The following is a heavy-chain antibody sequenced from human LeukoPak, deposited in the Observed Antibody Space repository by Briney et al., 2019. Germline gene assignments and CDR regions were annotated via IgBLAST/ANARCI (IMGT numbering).Heavy chain of an antibody. CDR1: GGSISSYY. V-gene: IGHV4-4*07. CDR2: IYTSGST. CDR3: ARDEGFGYYDSSGYSRVPFDY. J-gene: IGHJ4*02. D-gene: IGHD3-22*01. Sequence: SETLSLTCTVSGGSISSYYWSWIRQPAGKGLEWIGRIYTSGSTNYNPSLKSRATMSVDTSKNQFSLKLSSVTAADTAVYYCARDEGFGYYDSSGYSRVPFDYWGQGTLVTVSS.